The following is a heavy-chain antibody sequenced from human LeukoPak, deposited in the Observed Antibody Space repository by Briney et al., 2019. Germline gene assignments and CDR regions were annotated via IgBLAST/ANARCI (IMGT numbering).Heavy chain of an antibody. CDR1: GFTFTSYS. CDR2: ISGGGGST. Sequence: GGSLRLSCAASGFTFTSYSMNWVRQAPGKGLEWVSTISGGGGSTYYADSVKGRFTISRSNFKNTLYLQMNSLRAEDTAVYYCAKRVTVTTKYFDSWGQGTLVTVSS. J-gene: IGHJ4*02. CDR3: AKRVTVTTKYFDS. D-gene: IGHD4-17*01. V-gene: IGHV3-23*01.